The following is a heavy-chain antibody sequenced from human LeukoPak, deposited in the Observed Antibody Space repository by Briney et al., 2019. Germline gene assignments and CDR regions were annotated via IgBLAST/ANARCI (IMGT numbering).Heavy chain of an antibody. CDR1: GFTFSSYA. CDR3: ARVAAVAGTESYYFDY. J-gene: IGHJ4*02. CDR2: ISDAGGYT. D-gene: IGHD6-19*01. V-gene: IGHV3-23*01. Sequence: PGGSLRLSCAASGFTFSSYAMSWVRQAPGKGLEWVSAISDAGGYTYYADSVTGRFTVSRDNSKNTLYLQMNSLRAEDTAVYYCARVAAVAGTESYYFDYWGQGTLVTVSS.